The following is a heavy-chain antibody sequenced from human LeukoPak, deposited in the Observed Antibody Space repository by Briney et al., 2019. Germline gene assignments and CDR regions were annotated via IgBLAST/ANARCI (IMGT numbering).Heavy chain of an antibody. D-gene: IGHD3-10*01. J-gene: IGHJ6*03. Sequence: GASVKVSCKASGYTFTGYYMHWVRQAPGQGLEWMGWINPNSGGTNYAQKFQGRVTMTRDTSISTAYMELSRLRSDDTAVYYCARSGWEVRGLILAPYYMDVWGKGTTVTVSS. V-gene: IGHV1-2*02. CDR1: GYTFTGYY. CDR2: INPNSGGT. CDR3: ARSGWEVRGLILAPYYMDV.